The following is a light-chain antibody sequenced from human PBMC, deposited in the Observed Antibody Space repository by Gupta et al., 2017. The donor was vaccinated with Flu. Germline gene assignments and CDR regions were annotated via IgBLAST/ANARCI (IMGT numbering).Light chain of an antibody. V-gene: IGKV3-20*01. Sequence: GTLSLSPGERATLSCRASQSVSSSYLAWYQQKLGQAPRLLIYGASSRATGIPDRFSGSGSGTDFTLTISRLDPEDFAVYYCQQYGSSPLTFGGGTKVEIK. CDR3: QQYGSSPLT. J-gene: IGKJ4*01. CDR1: QSVSSSY. CDR2: GAS.